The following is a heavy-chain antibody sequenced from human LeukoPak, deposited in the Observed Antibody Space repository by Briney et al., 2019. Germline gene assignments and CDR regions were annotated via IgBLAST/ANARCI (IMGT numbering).Heavy chain of an antibody. V-gene: IGHV3-21*01. CDR1: GFTFSIYS. J-gene: IGHJ6*03. CDR3: ARGPAPITIFGVVTASYYMDV. D-gene: IGHD3-3*01. CDR2: ISSSSSYI. Sequence: GGSLRLSCAASGFTFSIYSMTWVRQAPGKGLEWGSSISSSSSYIYYADSVKGRFTISRDNAKNSLYLQMNSLRAEDTAVYYCARGPAPITIFGVVTASYYMDVWGKGTTVTVSS.